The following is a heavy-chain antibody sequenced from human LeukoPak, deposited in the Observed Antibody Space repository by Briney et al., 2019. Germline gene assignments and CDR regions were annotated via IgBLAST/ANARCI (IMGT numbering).Heavy chain of an antibody. V-gene: IGHV3-48*01. J-gene: IGHJ4*02. CDR3: ARGHGSGSYYPDY. CDR2: ISSSSSTI. CDR1: GLTFSSYS. D-gene: IGHD3-10*01. Sequence: PGGSVRLSCAASGLTFSSYSMNWVRQAPGKGLEWVSYISSSSSTIYYADSVKGRFTISRDNAKNSLYLQMNSLRAEDTAVYYCARGHGSGSYYPDYWGQGTLVTVSS.